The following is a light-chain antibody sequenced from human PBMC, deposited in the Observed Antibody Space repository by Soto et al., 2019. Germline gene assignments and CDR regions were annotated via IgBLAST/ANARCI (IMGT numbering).Light chain of an antibody. CDR2: WAS. CDR3: QQYYSTLPIT. J-gene: IGKJ5*01. V-gene: IGKV4-1*01. Sequence: DIVMTQSPDSLAVSLGERATINCKSSQTVLYSSNNKNYLAWYQQKPRQPPKLLIYWASTRESGVPDRFSGSGSGTDFTLTISSLQAEDVAVYYCQQYYSTLPITFGQGTRLEIK. CDR1: QTVLYSSNNKNY.